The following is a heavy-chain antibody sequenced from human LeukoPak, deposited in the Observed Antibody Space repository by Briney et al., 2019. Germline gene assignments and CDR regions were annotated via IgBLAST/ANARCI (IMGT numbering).Heavy chain of an antibody. CDR1: GYTFTGYY. J-gene: IGHJ3*02. D-gene: IGHD3-16*02. CDR2: INPNSGGT. CDR3: AREEGYPDRWFAFDI. V-gene: IGHV1-2*02. Sequence: ASVKVSCNASGYTFTGYYMHWVRQAPGQGLEWMGWINPNSGGTNYAQKFQGRVTMTRDTSISTAYMELSRLRSDDTAVYYCAREEGYPDRWFAFDIWGQGTMVTVSS.